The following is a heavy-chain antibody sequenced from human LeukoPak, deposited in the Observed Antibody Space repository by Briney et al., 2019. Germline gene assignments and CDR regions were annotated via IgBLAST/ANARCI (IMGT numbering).Heavy chain of an antibody. CDR1: GFSVSSNY. CDR2: IYSGGRT. V-gene: IGHV3-53*01. J-gene: IGHJ4*02. Sequence: GGSLRLSSAASGFSVSSNYMSWVRRDPGKGLEWVSIIYSGGRTYYADSVKGRFTISRDNSKNTLYLQMNSLRAEDTAVYYCAREPRTSTVTTIGYWGQGTLVTVSS. CDR3: AREPRTSTVTTIGY. D-gene: IGHD4-17*01.